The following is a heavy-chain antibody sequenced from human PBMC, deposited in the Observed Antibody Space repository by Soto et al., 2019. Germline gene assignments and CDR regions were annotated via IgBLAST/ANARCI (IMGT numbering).Heavy chain of an antibody. D-gene: IGHD3-10*01. V-gene: IGHV1-3*01. Sequence: ASVKVSCKSSGFTFTSYAIHWLRQAPGQRPQWMGWINGGSGNTKYSPDFQGRVTFTRDTFATTAYLELSSLRSEDTAVYYCARVPPWGNSAGDYYIQHYDSWGQGTPVTVS. CDR2: INGGSGNT. CDR1: GFTFTSYA. CDR3: ARVPPWGNSAGDYYIQHYDS. J-gene: IGHJ4*02.